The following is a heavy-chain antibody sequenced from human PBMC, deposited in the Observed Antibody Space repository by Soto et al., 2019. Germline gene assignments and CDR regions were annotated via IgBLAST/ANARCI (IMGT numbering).Heavy chain of an antibody. V-gene: IGHV2-70*04. CDR1: GFSLSTSGMR. Sequence: SGPTLVYPTQTLTLTCTFSGFSLSTSGMRVSWIRQPPGKALEWLARIDWDDDKFYSTSLKTRLTISKDTSKNQVVLTMTNMDPVDTATYYCARIRPTYYYDSSGPNDAFDIWGQGTMVTVSS. J-gene: IGHJ3*02. CDR3: ARIRPTYYYDSSGPNDAFDI. D-gene: IGHD3-22*01. CDR2: IDWDDDK.